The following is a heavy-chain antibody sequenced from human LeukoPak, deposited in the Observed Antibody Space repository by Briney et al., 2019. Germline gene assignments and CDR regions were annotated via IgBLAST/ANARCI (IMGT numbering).Heavy chain of an antibody. Sequence: SETLSLTCTVSGGSISSYYWSWIRQPAGKGLEWIGRIYTSGSTNYNPSPKSRVTMSVDTSKNQFSLKLSSVTAADTAVYYCARDLAAAGTPNWFDPWGQGALVTVSS. D-gene: IGHD6-13*01. J-gene: IGHJ5*02. V-gene: IGHV4-4*07. CDR2: IYTSGST. CDR1: GGSISSYY. CDR3: ARDLAAAGTPNWFDP.